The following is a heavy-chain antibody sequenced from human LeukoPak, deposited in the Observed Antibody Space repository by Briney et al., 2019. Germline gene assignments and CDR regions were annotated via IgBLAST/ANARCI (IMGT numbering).Heavy chain of an antibody. J-gene: IGHJ4*02. D-gene: IGHD3-10*01. CDR1: GFTFSSYN. V-gene: IGHV3-7*01. Sequence: GGSLRLSCAASGFTFSSYNINWVRQAPGKGLEWVAIIKQDGSETYYVDSVKGRFTISRDNAKSSLYLQMNSLRAEDTAVYYCARDALTYGSGSYGDYWGQGTLVTVSS. CDR2: IKQDGSET. CDR3: ARDALTYGSGSYGDY.